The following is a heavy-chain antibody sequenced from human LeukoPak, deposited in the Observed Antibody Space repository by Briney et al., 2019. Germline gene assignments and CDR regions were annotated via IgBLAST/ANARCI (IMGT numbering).Heavy chain of an antibody. CDR2: INPNSGGT. Sequence: GASVTVSCKPSGYTLTGYYMHWVRQAPGQGLEWMGWINPNSGGTNYAQKFQGRVTMTRDTSISTAYMELSRLRSDDTAVYYCARDDIAVAGPGDYWGQGTLVTVSS. V-gene: IGHV1-2*02. CDR1: GYTLTGYY. D-gene: IGHD6-19*01. J-gene: IGHJ4*02. CDR3: ARDDIAVAGPGDY.